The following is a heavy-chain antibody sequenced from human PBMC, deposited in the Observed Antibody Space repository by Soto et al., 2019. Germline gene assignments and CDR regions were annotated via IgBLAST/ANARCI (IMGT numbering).Heavy chain of an antibody. CDR3: VRGGGGYGNGMIDY. V-gene: IGHV4-59*01. D-gene: IGHD5-18*01. J-gene: IGHJ4*02. CDR1: GGSISNYY. CDR2: IYYIGTT. Sequence: SETLSLTCTVSGGSISNYYWSWIRQSPGKGLEWIGYIYYIGTTNYNPSLTSRVTISLDMSKNQFSLKLSSVTAADTAVYYCVRGGGGYGNGMIDYWGQGTLVTVSS.